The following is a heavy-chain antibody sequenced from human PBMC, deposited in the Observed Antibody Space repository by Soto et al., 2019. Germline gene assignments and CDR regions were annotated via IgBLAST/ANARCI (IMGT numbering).Heavy chain of an antibody. CDR1: GFTFSSYG. CDR3: ASTFTRSGWYFDY. CDR2: VWYDGSNK. V-gene: IGHV3-33*01. D-gene: IGHD6-19*01. J-gene: IGHJ4*02. Sequence: GGSLRLSCAASGFTFSSYGMHWVRQAPGKGLEWVAVVWYDGSNKYYADSVKGRFTISRDNSKNTLYLQMNSLRADVTSVYYCASTFTRSGWYFDYWGQGTLVTVSS.